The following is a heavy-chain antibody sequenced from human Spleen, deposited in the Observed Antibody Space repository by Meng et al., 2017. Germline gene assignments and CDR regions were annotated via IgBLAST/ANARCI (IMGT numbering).Heavy chain of an antibody. CDR3: ASSGWYRGPNYFDY. CDR2: IYYSGST. Sequence: QVQLQESGPGLVKPSQTLSLTRTVSGGSINSGDYYWSWIRQHPGKGLEWIGYIYYSGSTYYNPSLKSLVTISVDPSKNQFSLMVSSVTAADTAVYYCASSGWYRGPNYFDYWGQGTLVTVSS. D-gene: IGHD6-19*01. V-gene: IGHV4-31*01. J-gene: IGHJ4*01. CDR1: GGSINSGDYY.